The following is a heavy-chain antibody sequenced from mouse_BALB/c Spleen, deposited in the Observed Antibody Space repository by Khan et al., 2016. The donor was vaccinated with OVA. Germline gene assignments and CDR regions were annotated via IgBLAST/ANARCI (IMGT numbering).Heavy chain of an antibody. CDR1: GFTFSTYG. Sequence: EVELVESGGDLVKPEGSLKLSCAASGFTFSTYGMSWVRQTPDKRLEWVATISSGGSYTYYPDSVQGRFTISRDNAKNTLYPQMSSLKSEDTAMFYGARLAYYYDSEGFAYWGQGTLVTVSA. V-gene: IGHV5-6*01. CDR3: ARLAYYYDSEGFAY. J-gene: IGHJ3*01. D-gene: IGHD1-1*01. CDR2: ISSGGSYT.